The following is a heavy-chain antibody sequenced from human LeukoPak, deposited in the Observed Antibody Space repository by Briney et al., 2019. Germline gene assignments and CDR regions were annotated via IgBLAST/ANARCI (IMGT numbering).Heavy chain of an antibody. J-gene: IGHJ4*02. CDR1: GYTFTGYY. CDR3: ASALVPYCSGGSCYGDY. D-gene: IGHD2-15*01. Sequence: ASVKVSCKASGYTFTGYYMHWVRQAPGQGLEWMGWINPNSGGTNYAQKFQGRVTMTRDTSISTAYMELSRLRSDDTAVYYCASALVPYCSGGSCYGDYWGQGTLVTVSS. V-gene: IGHV1-2*02. CDR2: INPNSGGT.